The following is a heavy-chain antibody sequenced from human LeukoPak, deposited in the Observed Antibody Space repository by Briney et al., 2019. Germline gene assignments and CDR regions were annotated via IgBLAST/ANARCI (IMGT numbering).Heavy chain of an antibody. J-gene: IGHJ5*02. CDR3: AREGAEEMAIPWFDP. CDR1: GFTFSSYA. D-gene: IGHD5-24*01. CDR2: ISYDGSNK. Sequence: QTGGSLRLSCAAPGFTFSSYAMHWVRQAPGKGLEGVAVISYDGSNKYYADSVKGRFTISRDNSKNTLYLQMNSLRAEDTAVYYCAREGAEEMAIPWFDPWGQGTLVTVSS. V-gene: IGHV3-30-3*01.